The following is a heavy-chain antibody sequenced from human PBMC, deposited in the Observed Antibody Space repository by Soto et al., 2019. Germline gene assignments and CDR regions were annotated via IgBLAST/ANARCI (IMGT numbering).Heavy chain of an antibody. J-gene: IGHJ6*04. V-gene: IGHV1-69*12. CDR2: IIPIFGTA. D-gene: IGHD1-1*01. CDR1: GGTFSSYA. Sequence: QVQLVQSGAEVKKPGSSVKVSCKASGGTFSSYAISWVRQAPGQGLEWMGGIIPIFGTANYAQKVEGRVTITADESTTXXYMELCSLGSEDTDMYYCAGPPDLTRIYYYFDMDVGGKGPTVTVAS. CDR3: AGPPDLTRIYYYFDMDV.